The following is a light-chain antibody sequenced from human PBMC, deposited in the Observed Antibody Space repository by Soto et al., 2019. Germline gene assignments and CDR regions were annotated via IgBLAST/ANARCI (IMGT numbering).Light chain of an antibody. V-gene: IGLV2-14*01. Sequence: QSALTQPASVSASPGQSITISCTGTSSDVGGYKFVSWYQHHPAKAPKLMIYEVNNRPSGVSNRFSGSKSGNTASLTISGLQPEDEADYYCLSYTSANTRVFGGGTKLTVL. CDR1: SSDVGGYKF. J-gene: IGLJ3*02. CDR2: EVN. CDR3: LSYTSANTRV.